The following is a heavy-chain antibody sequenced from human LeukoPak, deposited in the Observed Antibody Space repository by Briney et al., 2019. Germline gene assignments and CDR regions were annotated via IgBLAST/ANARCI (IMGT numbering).Heavy chain of an antibody. D-gene: IGHD1-1*01. CDR3: ARNGWKSLDY. CDR2: ISSSSSTI. J-gene: IGHJ4*02. V-gene: IGHV3-48*02. CDR1: GFTFSSYS. Sequence: GGSLRLSCAASGFTFSSYSMNWVRQAPGKGLEWVSYISSSSSTIYYADSVKGRFTISRDNAKNSLYLQMNSLGDEDTAVYYSARNGWKSLDYWGQGTLVTVSS.